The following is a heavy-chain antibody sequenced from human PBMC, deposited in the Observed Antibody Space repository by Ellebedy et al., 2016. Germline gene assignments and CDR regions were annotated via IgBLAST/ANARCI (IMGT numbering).Heavy chain of an antibody. J-gene: IGHJ2*01. CDR2: ISYDGSNK. CDR3: AGNYDFWSGYTPQDWYFDL. V-gene: IGHV3-30-3*01. CDR1: GFTFSTYA. D-gene: IGHD3-3*01. Sequence: GGSLRLSCAASGFTFSTYAMHWVRQAPGKGLEWVAIISYDGSNKYYADSVKGRFTISRDNAKNSLYLQMNSLRAEDTAVYYCAGNYDFWSGYTPQDWYFDLWGRGTLVTVSS.